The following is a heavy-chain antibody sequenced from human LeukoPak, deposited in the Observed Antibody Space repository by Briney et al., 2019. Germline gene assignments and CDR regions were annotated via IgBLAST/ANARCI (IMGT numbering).Heavy chain of an antibody. D-gene: IGHD3-10*01. CDR3: AKEDYDGSGSYLGY. V-gene: IGHV3-30*18. Sequence: GGSLRLSCAASGFTLSTYGIHWVRQAPGKRLEWGAVISYDGTNQYYADSVKGRFTVSRDNSKNALYLQMNSLRAEDTAVYHCAKEDYDGSGSYLGYWGQGTLVTVSS. CDR2: ISYDGTNQ. CDR1: GFTLSTYG. J-gene: IGHJ4*02.